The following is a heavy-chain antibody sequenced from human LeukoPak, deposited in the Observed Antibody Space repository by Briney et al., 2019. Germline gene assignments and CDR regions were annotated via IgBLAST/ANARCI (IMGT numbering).Heavy chain of an antibody. D-gene: IGHD6-19*01. CDR3: AKSPFSSGWYNSMDY. Sequence: PGGSLRLSCAASGFTFSSYAMSWVRQAPGKGLEWVSAISGSGGSTYYADSVKGRFTTSRDNSKNTLYLQMNSLRAEDTAVYYCAKSPFSSGWYNSMDYWGQGTLVTDSS. CDR2: ISGSGGST. V-gene: IGHV3-23*01. CDR1: GFTFSSYA. J-gene: IGHJ4*02.